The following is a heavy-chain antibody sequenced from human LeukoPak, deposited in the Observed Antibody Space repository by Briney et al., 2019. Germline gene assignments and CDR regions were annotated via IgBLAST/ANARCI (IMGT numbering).Heavy chain of an antibody. CDR3: ARQEYYDILTGPPYYYGMDV. CDR1: GYSFTSYW. CDR2: IYPGDSDT. J-gene: IGHJ6*02. D-gene: IGHD3-9*01. Sequence: GESLKISCKGSGYSFTSYWIGWVRQMPGKGLEWMGIIYPGDSDTRYSPSFQGRVTISADKSISTAYLQWSSLKASDTAMYYCARQEYYDILTGPPYYYGMDVWGQGTTVTVSS. V-gene: IGHV5-51*01.